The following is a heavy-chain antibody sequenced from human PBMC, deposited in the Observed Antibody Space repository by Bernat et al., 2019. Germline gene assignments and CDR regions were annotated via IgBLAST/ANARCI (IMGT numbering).Heavy chain of an antibody. CDR2: IWYDGGNK. V-gene: IGHV3-33*01. CDR1: GFTFSSYG. CDR3: ARDRLEGAVAGTLSY. Sequence: QVQLVESGGGVVQPGRSLRLSCAASGFTFSSYGMHWVRQAPGKGLEWVAVIWYDGGNKYYADSVKGRFTISRDNSKNTLYLQMNSLRAEDTAVYYCARDRLEGAVAGTLSYWGQGTLVTVSS. D-gene: IGHD6-19*01. J-gene: IGHJ4*02.